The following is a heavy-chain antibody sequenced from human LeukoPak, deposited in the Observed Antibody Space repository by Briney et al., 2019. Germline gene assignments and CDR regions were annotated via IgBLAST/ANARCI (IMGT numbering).Heavy chain of an antibody. J-gene: IGHJ4*02. CDR3: ARLNADYVGAIHY. CDR2: INEDGSEK. D-gene: IGHD4-17*01. V-gene: IGHV3-7*04. Sequence: PGGSLRLSCAASGFTFSIYWMSWVRQAPGKGLEWVADINEDGSEKYHVDSVKGRFTISRENEKNSLYLQMNSLRADDTAVYYCARLNADYVGAIHYWGQGTLVTVSS. CDR1: GFTFSIYW.